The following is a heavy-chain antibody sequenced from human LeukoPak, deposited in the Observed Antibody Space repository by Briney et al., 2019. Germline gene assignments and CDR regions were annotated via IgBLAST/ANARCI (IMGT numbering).Heavy chain of an antibody. V-gene: IGHV3-7*01. D-gene: IGHD2-15*01. CDR1: GFTFNNYW. Sequence: GGSLRLSCAASGFTFNNYWMTWVRQAPGKGLEWVANIKQDGREKFYVDSVKGRFTISRDNAKTSLYLQMNSLRVEDTAVYYCATAGDSSGGYRGRTVFGGQGTLVTVSS. CDR2: IKQDGREK. J-gene: IGHJ4*02. CDR3: ATAGDSSGGYRGRTVF.